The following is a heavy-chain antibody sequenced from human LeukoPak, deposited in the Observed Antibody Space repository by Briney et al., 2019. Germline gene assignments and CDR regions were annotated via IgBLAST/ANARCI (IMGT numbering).Heavy chain of an antibody. CDR1: GGSFSGYY. D-gene: IGHD6-13*01. CDR2: INHSGST. J-gene: IGHJ4*02. V-gene: IGHV4-34*01. CDR3: ARGLGIAAAGY. Sequence: SETLSLTCAVYGGSFSGYYWSWIRQPPGKGLEWIGEINHSGSTNYNPSLKSRVTISVDTSKNQFSLKLSSVTAADTAVYYCARGLGIAAAGYWGQGTLVTVSS.